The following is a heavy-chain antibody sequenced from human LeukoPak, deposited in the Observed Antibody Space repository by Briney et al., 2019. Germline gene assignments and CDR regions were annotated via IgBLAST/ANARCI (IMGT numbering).Heavy chain of an antibody. CDR3: ARAHGLGAAGYYFDY. D-gene: IGHD6-13*01. Sequence: SVKVSCKASGGTFSSYAISWVRQAPGQGLEWMGRIIPILGIANYAQKFQGRVTITADKSTSTAYMELSSLRSEDTAVYYCARAHGLGAAGYYFDYWGQGTLVTVSS. J-gene: IGHJ4*02. CDR1: GGTFSSYA. V-gene: IGHV1-69*04. CDR2: IIPILGIA.